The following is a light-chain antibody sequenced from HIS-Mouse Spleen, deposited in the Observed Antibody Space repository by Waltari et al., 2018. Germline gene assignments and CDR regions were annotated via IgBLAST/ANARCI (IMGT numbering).Light chain of an antibody. Sequence: SYVLTQPPSVSVAPGQTARTPCWGNHTGSDSVHWYQQKPGQAPVLVVYDDSHRPSWIPERFSGSNSGNTATLTISRVEAGDEADYYCQVWDSSSDHVVFGGGTKLTVL. J-gene: IGLJ2*01. V-gene: IGLV3-21*02. CDR2: DDS. CDR3: QVWDSSSDHVV. CDR1: HTGSDS.